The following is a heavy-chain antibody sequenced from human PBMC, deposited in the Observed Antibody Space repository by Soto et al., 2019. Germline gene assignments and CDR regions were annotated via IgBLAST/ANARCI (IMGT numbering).Heavy chain of an antibody. V-gene: IGHV3-72*01. CDR3: ARSVTTIHIYYYYYMDV. D-gene: IGHD4-4*01. J-gene: IGHJ6*03. CDR1: GFTFSDHY. CDR2: TRNKANSYTT. Sequence: PGGALRLSCAASGFTFSDHYMDWVRQAPGKGLEWVGRTRNKANSYTTEYAASVKGRFTISRDDSKNSLYLQMNSLKTEDTAVNYCARSVTTIHIYYYYYMDVWGKGTTVTVSS.